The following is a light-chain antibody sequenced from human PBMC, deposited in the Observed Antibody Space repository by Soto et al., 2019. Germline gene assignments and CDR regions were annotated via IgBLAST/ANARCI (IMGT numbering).Light chain of an antibody. J-gene: IGKJ5*01. CDR1: RSVSSSY. Sequence: EIVLTQSPGTLSLSPGERATLSFSSSRSVSSSYLAWYQQKPGQAPRLLIYAASGRATGIPDRFSGSGSGTDFTLTISRLEPEDFAVYYCQQYGSSPPITFGQGTRLEIK. CDR3: QQYGSSPPIT. CDR2: AAS. V-gene: IGKV3-20*01.